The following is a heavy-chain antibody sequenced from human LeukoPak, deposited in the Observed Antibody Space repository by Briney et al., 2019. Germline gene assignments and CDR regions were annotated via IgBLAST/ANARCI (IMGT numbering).Heavy chain of an antibody. V-gene: IGHV4-59*01. CDR2: IYYSGST. J-gene: IGHJ4*02. Sequence: SETLSLTCAVYGGSFSGYYWSWIRQPPGKGLEWIGYIYYSGSTNYNPSLKSRVTISVDTSKNQFSLKLSSVTAADTAVYYCARRIAAAGTQYYFDYWGQGTLVTVSS. CDR1: GGSFSGYY. CDR3: ARRIAAAGTQYYFDY. D-gene: IGHD6-13*01.